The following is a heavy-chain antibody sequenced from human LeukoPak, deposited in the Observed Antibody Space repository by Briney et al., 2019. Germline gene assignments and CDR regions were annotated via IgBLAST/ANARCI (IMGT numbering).Heavy chain of an antibody. Sequence: PSETLSLTCTVSGGSISSDSYYWTWIRQPAGKGLEWIGRVYTSGSTDFNPSLKSRVSTSLDTSKNQFSLKLSSVTAADTAVYYCARGYTYGHGAMFDYWGQGTLVTVSP. J-gene: IGHJ4*02. CDR1: GGSISSDSYY. V-gene: IGHV4-61*02. D-gene: IGHD5-18*01. CDR3: ARGYTYGHGAMFDY. CDR2: VYTSGST.